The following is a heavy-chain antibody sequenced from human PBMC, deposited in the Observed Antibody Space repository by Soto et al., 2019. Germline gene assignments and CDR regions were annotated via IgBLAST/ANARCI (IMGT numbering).Heavy chain of an antibody. CDR3: ARDRTDYGAIDY. V-gene: IGHV4-4*02. D-gene: IGHD4-17*01. J-gene: IGHJ4*02. CDR1: GGSISSNYW. Sequence: QVQLQESGPGLVKPSGTLSLTCTVSGGSISSNYWWNWVRQSPGKGLEWIGEIYHTGSRNFNPSLKRRVTISLDISKNQFSLRLSSVTAADTAIYYCARDRTDYGAIDYWGQGTLVTVSS. CDR2: IYHTGSR.